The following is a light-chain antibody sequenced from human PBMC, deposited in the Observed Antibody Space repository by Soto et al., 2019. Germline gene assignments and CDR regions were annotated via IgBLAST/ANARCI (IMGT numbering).Light chain of an antibody. Sequence: SALTQPASLSGSPGQSITISCTGTSSDIGAYDYVSWFQQQHPGKAPKLMISEVNNRPSGVSNRFSGSKSGNTAYLTISGLQVEDEAEYFCFSFTTTSTHVFGTGTKVTVL. CDR3: FSFTTTSTHV. CDR2: EVN. CDR1: SSDIGAYDY. J-gene: IGLJ1*01. V-gene: IGLV2-14*01.